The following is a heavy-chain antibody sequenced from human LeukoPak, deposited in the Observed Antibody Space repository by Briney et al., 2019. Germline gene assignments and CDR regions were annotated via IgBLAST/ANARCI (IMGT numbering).Heavy chain of an antibody. CDR3: AKAGLLWFGELSPPLDY. J-gene: IGHJ4*02. D-gene: IGHD3-10*01. CDR1: GFTFSSYA. CDR2: ISYDGSNK. V-gene: IGHV3-30-3*01. Sequence: GGSLRLSCAASGFTFSSYAMHWVRQAPGKGLEWVAVISYDGSNKYYADSVKGRFTISRDNSKNTLYLQMNSLRAEDTAVYYCAKAGLLWFGELSPPLDYWGQGTLVTVSS.